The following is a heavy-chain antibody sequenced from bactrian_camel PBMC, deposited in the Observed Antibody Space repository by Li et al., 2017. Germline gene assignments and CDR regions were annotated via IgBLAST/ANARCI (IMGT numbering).Heavy chain of an antibody. Sequence: VQLVESGGGSVQAGGSLRLSCAASGYANCLAWFRQAPGKERERVAGFSPNAVTDYADSVKGRFTISRDNADNTLYLQMTSLKPEDTAMYYCAVDLHGCGIPDLNPNEYDAWGQGTQVTVS. J-gene: IGHJ4*01. CDR2: FSPNAVT. D-gene: IGHD3*01. CDR1: GYANC. V-gene: IGHV3S61*01. CDR3: AVDLHGCGIPDLNPNEYDA.